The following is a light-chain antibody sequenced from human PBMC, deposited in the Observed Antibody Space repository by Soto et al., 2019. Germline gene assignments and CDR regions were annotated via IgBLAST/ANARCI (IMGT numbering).Light chain of an antibody. CDR3: QQYNSYSWT. CDR1: QSISSW. Sequence: DIQMTQSPPTLSASVGDRVTITCRASQSISSWLAWYQQKPGKAPKLLIYDASSLESGVPSRFSGSGSGTEFTLTISSLQPDDFATYYCQQYNSYSWTFGQGTKVDSK. J-gene: IGKJ1*01. V-gene: IGKV1-5*01. CDR2: DAS.